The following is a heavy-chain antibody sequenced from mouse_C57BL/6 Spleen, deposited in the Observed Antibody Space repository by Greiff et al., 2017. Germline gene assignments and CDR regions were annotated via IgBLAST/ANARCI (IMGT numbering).Heavy chain of an antibody. D-gene: IGHD2-4*01. Sequence: LKESGASVKISCKASGYAFSSYWMNWVKQRPGKGLEWIGPIYPGDGDPNYNGKFKGKDTLTADKSSSTAYMQLSSLTSEDSAVYFCARRGGLRENFDYWGQGTTLTVSS. CDR2: IYPGDGDP. J-gene: IGHJ2*01. CDR1: GYAFSSYW. CDR3: ARRGGLRENFDY. V-gene: IGHV1-80*01.